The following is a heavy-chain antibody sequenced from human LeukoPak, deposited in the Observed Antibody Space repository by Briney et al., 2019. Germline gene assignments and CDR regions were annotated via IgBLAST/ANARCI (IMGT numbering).Heavy chain of an antibody. CDR1: GGSISSDGYS. J-gene: IGHJ5*02. CDR3: ARGKVEYYYGSGSYLNWFDP. D-gene: IGHD3-10*01. V-gene: IGHV4-30-4*07. CDR2: IYYSGST. Sequence: SQTLSLTCAVSGGSISSDGYSWSWIRQPPGKGLEWIGYIYYSGSTNSNPSLKSRVTMSVDTSKNQCSLKLSSVTAADTAVYYCARGKVEYYYGSGSYLNWFDPWGQGTLVTVSS.